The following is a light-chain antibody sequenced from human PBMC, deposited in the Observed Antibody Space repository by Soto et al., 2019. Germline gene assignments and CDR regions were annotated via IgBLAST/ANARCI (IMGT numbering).Light chain of an antibody. V-gene: IGKV3-20*01. J-gene: IGKJ1*01. CDR3: QDYGTSWT. Sequence: EIVLTQSPGTLSLSPGEEATLSCRASQSVDSNYLAWYQQKPGQAPRLLIYAASSRATGIPDRFSGSGSGTDFTLTINRLEPEDFAVYYCQDYGTSWTFGQGTKVDIK. CDR1: QSVDSNY. CDR2: AAS.